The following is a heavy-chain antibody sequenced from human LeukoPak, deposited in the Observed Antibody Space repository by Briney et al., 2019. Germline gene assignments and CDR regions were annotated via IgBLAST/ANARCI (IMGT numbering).Heavy chain of an antibody. Sequence: SETLSLTCTVSGGSISSYYWSWIRQPPGKGLEWIGYIYYSGSTTYNPSLKSRVTISVDTSKNQFSLRLTSVTAADTAVYYCARRTYFDLWGRGTLVTVSS. CDR3: ARRTYFDL. V-gene: IGHV4-59*08. CDR1: GGSISSYY. J-gene: IGHJ2*01. CDR2: IYYSGST.